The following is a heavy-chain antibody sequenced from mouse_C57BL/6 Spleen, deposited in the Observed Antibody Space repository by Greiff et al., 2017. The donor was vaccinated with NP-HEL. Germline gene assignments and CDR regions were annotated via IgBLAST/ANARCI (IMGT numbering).Heavy chain of an antibody. J-gene: IGHJ4*01. CDR2: INPNNGGT. D-gene: IGHD2-4*01. V-gene: IGHV1-26*01. CDR3: ARRRGIYYDYDVPYYYAMDY. CDR1: GYTFTDYY. Sequence: EVQLQQSGPELVKPGASVKISCKASGYTFTDYYMNWVKQSHGKSLEWIGDINPNNGGTSYNQKFKGKATLTVDKSSSTAYMELRSLTSEDSAVYYCARRRGIYYDYDVPYYYAMDYWGQGTSVTVSS.